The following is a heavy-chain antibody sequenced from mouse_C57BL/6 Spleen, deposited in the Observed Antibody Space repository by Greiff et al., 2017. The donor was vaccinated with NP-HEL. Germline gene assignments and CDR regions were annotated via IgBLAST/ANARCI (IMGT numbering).Heavy chain of an antibody. V-gene: IGHV1-26*01. CDR3: ARGDYGRGHYFDD. J-gene: IGHJ2*01. CDR1: GYTFTDYY. D-gene: IGHD2-4*01. CDR2: INPNNGGT. Sequence: VQLQQSGPELVKPGASVKISCKASGYTFTDYYMNWVKQSHGKSLEWIGDINPNNGGTSYNQKFKGKATLTVDKSSSTAYMELRSLTSEDSAVYDCARGDYGRGHYFDDWGQGTTLTVSS.